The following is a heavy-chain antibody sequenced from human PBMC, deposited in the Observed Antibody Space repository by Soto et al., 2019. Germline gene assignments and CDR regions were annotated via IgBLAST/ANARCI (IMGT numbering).Heavy chain of an antibody. Sequence: GGSLRLSCAASGFTFSNVWMNWVRQAPGKGLEWVGRIKSKIDGETIDYAAPVKGRFTISRDDSKNTLYLQMNSLKIEDTDVYYCITLKYGMDVWGQGTTVTVSS. CDR2: IKSKIDGETI. CDR1: GFTFSNVW. CDR3: ITLKYGMDV. J-gene: IGHJ6*02. V-gene: IGHV3-15*07.